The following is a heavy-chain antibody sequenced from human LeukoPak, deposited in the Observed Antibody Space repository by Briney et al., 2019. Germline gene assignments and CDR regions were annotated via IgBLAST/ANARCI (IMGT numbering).Heavy chain of an antibody. Sequence: SETLSLTCTVSGGSISSGDYYWSWIRQPPGKGLEWIGSIYYSGSTYYNPSLKSRVTISVDTSKNQFSLKLSSVTAADTAVYYCARAQYSSSWYKVMDVWGQGTTVTVSS. D-gene: IGHD6-13*01. J-gene: IGHJ6*02. CDR3: ARAQYSSSWYKVMDV. CDR1: GGSISSGDYY. CDR2: IYYSGST. V-gene: IGHV4-39*07.